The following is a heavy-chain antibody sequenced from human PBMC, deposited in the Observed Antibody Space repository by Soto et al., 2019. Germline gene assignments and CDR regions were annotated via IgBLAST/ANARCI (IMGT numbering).Heavy chain of an antibody. Sequence: QVQLVQSGAEVKKPGSSAKVSCKASGGMFNTFAFTWVRQAPGQGFEWMGGVIPLFNTPDYAQKFQGRVTITADESTSTVYLELSGLSSDDTAVYFCGLASMWELLGYFYGMDVWGQGTTVIVSS. CDR3: GLASMWELLGYFYGMDV. J-gene: IGHJ6*02. CDR2: VIPLFNTP. D-gene: IGHD1-26*01. CDR1: GGMFNTFA. V-gene: IGHV1-69*01.